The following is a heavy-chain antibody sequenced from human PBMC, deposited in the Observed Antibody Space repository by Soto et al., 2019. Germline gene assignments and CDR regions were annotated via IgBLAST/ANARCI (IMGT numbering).Heavy chain of an antibody. Sequence: EVQLVESGGGLVQPGRSLRLSCAASGFTFDDYAMHWVRQTPGKGLEWVSSISWNSGNTGYADSVKGRFTISRDNAKNSLYLQMNSLRAEDTALYYCARGSGYSIYYYIDVWGKGTTVTV. CDR1: GFTFDDYA. D-gene: IGHD5-12*01. CDR2: ISWNSGNT. CDR3: ARGSGYSIYYYIDV. V-gene: IGHV3-9*01. J-gene: IGHJ6*03.